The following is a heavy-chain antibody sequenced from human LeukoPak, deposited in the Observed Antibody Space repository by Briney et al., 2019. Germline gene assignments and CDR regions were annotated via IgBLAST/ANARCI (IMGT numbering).Heavy chain of an antibody. Sequence: SETLSLTCAVYGGSFSGYYWSWIRQPPGKGLEWIGEINHSGSTNYNPSLKSRVTISVDTSKNQFSLKLSSVTAADTAVYYCARGRVVAATTIRRYFDYWDQGTLVTVSS. J-gene: IGHJ4*02. CDR1: GGSFSGYY. D-gene: IGHD2-15*01. CDR3: ARGRVVAATTIRRYFDY. CDR2: INHSGST. V-gene: IGHV4-34*01.